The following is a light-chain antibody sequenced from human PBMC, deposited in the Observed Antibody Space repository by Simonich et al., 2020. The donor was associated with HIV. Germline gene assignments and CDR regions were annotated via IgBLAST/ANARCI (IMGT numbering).Light chain of an antibody. CDR1: QSVNSN. J-gene: IGKJ4*01. Sequence: EIVMTQSPVTLSVSPGERATLSCLASQSVNSNLAWYQQKPRQAPRLLIYGASTRATGIPARFSGSGSGTQFTLTISSMQSEDFAVYYCQQYNNWPPATFGGGTKVDIK. V-gene: IGKV3-15*01. CDR2: GAS. CDR3: QQYNNWPPAT.